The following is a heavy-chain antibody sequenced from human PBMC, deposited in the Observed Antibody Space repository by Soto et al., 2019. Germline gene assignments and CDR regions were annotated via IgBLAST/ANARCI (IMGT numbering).Heavy chain of an antibody. CDR1: GFTFKGYY. CDR3: VRGDTYYSEWYFQY. V-gene: IGHV1-18*01. CDR2: ISTYNGIT. Sequence: QIQLVQSGAEVKKPGASVKVSCKTSGFTFKGYYIYWVRQAPGQGLELMGWISTYNGITQYTESLQDRVTMTIETSASTAHLELRSLTSEDTAVYFCVRGDTYYSEWYFQYCGQGTLVIVSS. D-gene: IGHD2-21*01. J-gene: IGHJ4*02.